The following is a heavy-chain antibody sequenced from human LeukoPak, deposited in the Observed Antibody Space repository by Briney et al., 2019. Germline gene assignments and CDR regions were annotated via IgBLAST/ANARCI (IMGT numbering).Heavy chain of an antibody. CDR3: ARALRDIVATISPIIDY. Sequence: PGGSLRLSCAVSAFTFSDNYMTWIRQAPGKGLESVSYISPSGTDISYADSVKGRFTISRDNSKNTLYLQMNSLRAEDTAVYYCARALRDIVATISPIIDYWGQGTLVTVSS. CDR2: ISPSGTDI. J-gene: IGHJ4*02. V-gene: IGHV3-11*04. CDR1: AFTFSDNY. D-gene: IGHD5-12*01.